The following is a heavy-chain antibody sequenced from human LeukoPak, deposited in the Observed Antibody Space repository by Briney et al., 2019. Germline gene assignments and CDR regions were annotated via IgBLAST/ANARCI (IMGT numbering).Heavy chain of an antibody. Sequence: ASVKVSCKASGYTFTGYYVHWVRQAPGQGLEWMGWINPNSGGTNYAQKFQGRVTMTRDTSISTAYMELSRLRSDDTAVYYCARGIVVVRPLGYWGQGTLVTVSS. D-gene: IGHD3-22*01. CDR3: ARGIVVVRPLGY. J-gene: IGHJ4*02. V-gene: IGHV1-2*02. CDR1: GYTFTGYY. CDR2: INPNSGGT.